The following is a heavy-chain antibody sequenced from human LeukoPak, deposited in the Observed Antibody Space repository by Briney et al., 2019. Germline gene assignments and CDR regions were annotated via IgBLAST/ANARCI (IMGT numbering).Heavy chain of an antibody. CDR1: SGSISSNNYY. CDR2: IDYSGST. J-gene: IGHJ5*02. V-gene: IGHV4-39*01. Sequence: SETLSLTCTVSSGSISSNNYYWGWIRQPPGKGLEWIGSIDYSGSTYYNPSLKSRVTISVDTSKNQFSLKLTSVTAADTAVYYCARHPVPFHHWFDPWGQGTLVTVSS. CDR3: ARHPVPFHHWFDP.